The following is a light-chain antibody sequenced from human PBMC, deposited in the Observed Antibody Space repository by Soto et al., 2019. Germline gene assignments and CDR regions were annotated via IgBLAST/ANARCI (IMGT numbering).Light chain of an antibody. Sequence: QPVLTQPPSASGTAGQRVTISCSGSRSNIGANTVHWYQQLPRTAPKLLIHSNNQRPSGVPDRFSGSKSGTSASLAISGLQSEDEADYYCAAWDDSLNGWVFGGGTKLTVL. V-gene: IGLV1-44*01. CDR2: SNN. CDR1: RSNIGANT. CDR3: AAWDDSLNGWV. J-gene: IGLJ3*02.